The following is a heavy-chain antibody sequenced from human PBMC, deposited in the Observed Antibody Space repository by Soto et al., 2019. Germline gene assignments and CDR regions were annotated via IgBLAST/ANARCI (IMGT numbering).Heavy chain of an antibody. CDR1: GCSISSPNW. Sequence: PSETLSLTCALSGCSISSPNWWIWYRQPPGKGLEWIGEMYPSGSSNRNPSLNSRVTISLDTSKNHFSLKLTSLTAADTAMYYCAREGFDHRTDHWGQGIPVTVSS. V-gene: IGHV4-4*02. CDR2: MYPSGSS. CDR3: AREGFDHRTDH. J-gene: IGHJ4*02.